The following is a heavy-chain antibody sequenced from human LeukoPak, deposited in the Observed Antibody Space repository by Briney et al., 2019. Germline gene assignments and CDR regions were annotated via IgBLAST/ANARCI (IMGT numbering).Heavy chain of an antibody. Sequence: SETLSLTRTVSGGSISSSSNYWGWIRQPPGKGLEWIGSIFYSGNTYYNSSLKSRVTISVDTSKNQFSLKLSSVTAADTAVYYCARHLKIRSIAAVGYWGQGILVTVSS. CDR1: GGSISSSSNY. D-gene: IGHD6-13*01. CDR2: IFYSGNT. V-gene: IGHV4-39*01. J-gene: IGHJ4*02. CDR3: ARHLKIRSIAAVGY.